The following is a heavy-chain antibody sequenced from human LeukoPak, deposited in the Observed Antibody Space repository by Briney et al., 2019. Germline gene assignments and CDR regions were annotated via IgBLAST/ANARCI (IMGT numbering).Heavy chain of an antibody. CDR1: GDSVSSGSPY. V-gene: IGHV4-61*01. Sequence: WETLSLTCTVSGDSVSSGSPYWGWIRQPPGKGLEGIMFIYYSGSAHYKPSLKRRATISVDTSKNQFFLKLRSVTAADTAVYYCAIIFASRYAFEVWGQGTMVTVSS. D-gene: IGHD3-3*01. CDR3: AIIFASRYAFEV. CDR2: IYYSGSA. J-gene: IGHJ3*01.